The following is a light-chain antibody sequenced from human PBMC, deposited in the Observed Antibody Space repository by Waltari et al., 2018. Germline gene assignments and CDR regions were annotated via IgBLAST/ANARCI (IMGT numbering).Light chain of an antibody. CDR2: NTA. CDR1: TGAVTSGYY. Sequence: QTVVTQEPSLTVSPGGTVTLTCASSTGAVTSGYYPNWFQQKPGQAPRALIYNTANKHSWTPARFSGSLLVGKAALTLSGVQPEDEADYYCLLYYGGAQLRVFGGGTKLTVL. V-gene: IGLV7-43*01. CDR3: LLYYGGAQLRV. J-gene: IGLJ3*02.